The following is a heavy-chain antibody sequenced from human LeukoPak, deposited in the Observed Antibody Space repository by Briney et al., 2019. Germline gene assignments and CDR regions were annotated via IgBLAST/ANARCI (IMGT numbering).Heavy chain of an antibody. D-gene: IGHD3-22*01. CDR2: ISSNGGST. CDR3: ARRNYYVSSGYFSGDAFDI. CDR1: GFTFSSYA. J-gene: IGHJ3*02. V-gene: IGHV3-64*01. Sequence: GGSLRLPCAASGFTFSSYAMHWVRQAPGKGPEFVSAISSNGGSTYYAKSVKGRFTVSRDNSKNTLSLQMGSLRAEDMAVYYCARRNYYVSSGYFSGDAFDIWGQGTMVTVSS.